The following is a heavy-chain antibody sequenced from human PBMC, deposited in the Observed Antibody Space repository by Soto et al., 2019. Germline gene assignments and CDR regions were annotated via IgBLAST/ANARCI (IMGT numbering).Heavy chain of an antibody. J-gene: IGHJ4*02. V-gene: IGHV1-24*01. CDR3: ATSDSSGYYYVRYFDY. CDR1: GYTLTELS. Sequence: ASVNVSCKVSGYTLTELSMHWVRQAPGKGLEWMGGFDPEDGETIYAQKFQGRVTITEDTSTDTAYMELSSLRSEDTAVYYCATSDSSGYYYVRYFDYWGQGTLVTVSS. D-gene: IGHD3-22*01. CDR2: FDPEDGET.